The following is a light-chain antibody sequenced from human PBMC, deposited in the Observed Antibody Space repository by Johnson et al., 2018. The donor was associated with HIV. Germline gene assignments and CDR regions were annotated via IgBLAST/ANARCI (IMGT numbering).Light chain of an antibody. CDR2: DNY. CDR3: GTWDSSLSVYV. CDR1: TSNIGTNY. V-gene: IGLV1-51*01. J-gene: IGLJ1*01. Sequence: SVLTQPPSVSAAPGQNVNISCSGGTSNIGTNYVSWYQQLPGTAPKLLIYDNYKRPSGTPDRFSGSKSGKSATLAITGLQTGDEADYYCGTWDSSLSVYVFATGTKVTVL.